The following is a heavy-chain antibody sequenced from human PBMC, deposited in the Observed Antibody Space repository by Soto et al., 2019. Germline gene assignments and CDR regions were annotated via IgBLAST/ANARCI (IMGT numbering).Heavy chain of an antibody. D-gene: IGHD4-17*01. CDR1: GGSISSYY. CDR3: ATGDYDFYYYYMDV. V-gene: IGHV4-59*08. Sequence: PSETLSLTCTVSGGSISSYYWSWIRQPPGKGLEWIGYIYYSGSTNYNPSLRSRVTISVDTSKNQFSLKLSSVTAADTAVYYCATGDYDFYYYYMDVWGKGTTVTVSS. J-gene: IGHJ6*03. CDR2: IYYSGST.